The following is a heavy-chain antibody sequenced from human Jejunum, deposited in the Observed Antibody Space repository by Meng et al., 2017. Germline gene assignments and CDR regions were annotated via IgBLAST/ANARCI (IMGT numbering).Heavy chain of an antibody. Sequence: QEPGPGLVTPSGTLSLPCAVYCGSIRSSSWWGWVRQPPGKGLEWIGEISLSGSPSYNPSLRTRVTISIDTSRNQFSLSLSSVTAADTAVYYCARHGAAPYFDDWGQGSLVTVSS. V-gene: IGHV4-4*02. CDR1: CGSIRSSSW. CDR3: ARHGAAPYFDD. J-gene: IGHJ4*02. CDR2: ISLSGSP. D-gene: IGHD2-15*01.